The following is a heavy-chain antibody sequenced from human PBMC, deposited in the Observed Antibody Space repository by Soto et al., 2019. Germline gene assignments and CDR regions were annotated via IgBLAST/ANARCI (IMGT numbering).Heavy chain of an antibody. CDR1: GGSISDYY. V-gene: IGHV4-59*01. CDR2: TYYGWNT. CDR3: ARDREYYDSSGLYFDY. D-gene: IGHD3-22*01. Sequence: PSETLSLTCSVSGGSISDYYWSWIRQPPGKGLEWIGYTYYGWNTNYNPSLKSRVTISVDTSKNQFSLKLISVTAADTAVYYCARDREYYDSSGLYFDYWGQGTLVTVSS. J-gene: IGHJ4*02.